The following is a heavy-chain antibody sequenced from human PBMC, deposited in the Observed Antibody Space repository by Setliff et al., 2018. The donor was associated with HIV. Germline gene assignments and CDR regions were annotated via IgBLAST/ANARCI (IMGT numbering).Heavy chain of an antibody. J-gene: IGHJ4*02. V-gene: IGHV4-34*10. CDR2: IKHGGSA. CDR1: GGSFSGFY. D-gene: IGHD1-26*01. Sequence: PSETLSLTCAVYGGSFSGFYWTWIRQPPGKGLEWIGEIKHGGSANYNPSLKSRVTISVDGSKNQFSLKLSSLTAAATAVYYCARYRRDDYYLTAYFDSWGQGTLVTVSS. CDR3: ARYRRDDYYLTAYFDS.